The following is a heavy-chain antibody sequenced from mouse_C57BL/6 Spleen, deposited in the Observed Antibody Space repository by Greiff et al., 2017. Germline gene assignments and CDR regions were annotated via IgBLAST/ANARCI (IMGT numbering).Heavy chain of an antibody. Sequence: QVQLQQSGPELVRPGASVKISCKAPGYTFTSHWMQWVRQRPGQGLEWIGEIFPGSGSTYYNEKFKGKATLTVDTSSSTAYMQLSSLTSADSAVYFCAREEITTVVATPFAYWGQGTLVTVSA. D-gene: IGHD1-1*01. V-gene: IGHV1-56*01. CDR2: IFPGSGST. CDR3: AREEITTVVATPFAY. J-gene: IGHJ3*01. CDR1: GYTFTSHW.